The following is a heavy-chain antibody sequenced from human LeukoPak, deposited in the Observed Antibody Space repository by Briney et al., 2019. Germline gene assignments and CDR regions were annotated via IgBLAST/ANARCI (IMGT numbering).Heavy chain of an antibody. CDR2: MTHDGSDE. V-gene: IGHV3-7*01. D-gene: IGHD6-19*01. CDR1: GFTVNYW. J-gene: IGHJ4*02. CDR3: ARDEFFLGIAVAGTTDY. Sequence: HPGGSLRLSCAASGFTVNYWMSWARQAPGKGLEWVATMTHDGSDEYYLDSVKGRFTISRDNSKNTLYLQMNSLRAEDTAVYYCARDEFFLGIAVAGTTDYWGQGTLVTVSS.